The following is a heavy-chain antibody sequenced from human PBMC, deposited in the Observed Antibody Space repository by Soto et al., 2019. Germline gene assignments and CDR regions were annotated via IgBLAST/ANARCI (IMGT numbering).Heavy chain of an antibody. D-gene: IGHD6-19*01. V-gene: IGHV4-59*01. CDR2: IYYSGST. J-gene: IGHJ4*02. CDR3: ARAMAGGRGVYDY. Sequence: QVQLQESGPGLVKPSETLSLTCTVSGGSISSYYWSWIRQPPGKGLEWIGYIYYSGSTNYNPSLKSRVTISVDTSKNQFSLKLSSVTAADTAVYYCARAMAGGRGVYDYWGQGTLVTVSS. CDR1: GGSISSYY.